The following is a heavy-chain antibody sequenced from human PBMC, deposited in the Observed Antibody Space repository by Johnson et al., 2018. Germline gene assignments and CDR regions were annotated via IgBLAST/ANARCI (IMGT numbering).Heavy chain of an antibody. CDR2: LSYDGSYT. D-gene: IGHD6-13*01. CDR1: GFIFNTYA. Sequence: VQLLESGGGVVQPGRSLRLSCAASGFIFNTYAMHWVRQAPGKGLEWVATLSYDGSYTYYADPEKGRFTIPRDNFKNTLWLQMDSLRAEDTAMYYCARGRIAAAGMAQYFQHWGQGTLVTVSS. V-gene: IGHV3-30*14. J-gene: IGHJ1*01. CDR3: ARGRIAAAGMAQYFQH.